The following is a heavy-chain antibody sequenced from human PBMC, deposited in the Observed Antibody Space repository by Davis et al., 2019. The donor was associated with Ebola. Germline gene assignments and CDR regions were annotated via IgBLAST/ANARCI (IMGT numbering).Heavy chain of an antibody. J-gene: IGHJ6*01. D-gene: IGHD5-24*01. CDR1: GFTFSSYS. CDR3: ARILKIQNGYIDYYYYYGMDV. V-gene: IGHV3-48*04. Sequence: GGSLRLSCAASGFTFSSYSMSWIRQAPGKGLEWVSYISSSGSTIYYADSVKGRFTISRDNAKNSLYLQMNSLRAEDTAVYYCARILKIQNGYIDYYYYYGMDVWGQGTTVTVSS. CDR2: ISSSGSTI.